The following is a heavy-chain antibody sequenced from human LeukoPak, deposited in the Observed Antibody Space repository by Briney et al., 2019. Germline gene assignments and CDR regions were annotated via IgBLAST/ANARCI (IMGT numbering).Heavy chain of an antibody. D-gene: IGHD3-9*01. CDR2: ISGSGDNT. J-gene: IGHJ4*02. CDR3: AKGDDILTGYLSYFDY. CDR1: GFTFRTYA. V-gene: IGHV3-23*01. Sequence: GVSLRLSCAASGFTFRTYAMNWVRQARGKGLEWVSGISGSGDNTYYADSVKRRFTISRDNSKNTLYLQMNSLRAEDTAVYYCAKGDDILTGYLSYFDYWGQGTLVTVSS.